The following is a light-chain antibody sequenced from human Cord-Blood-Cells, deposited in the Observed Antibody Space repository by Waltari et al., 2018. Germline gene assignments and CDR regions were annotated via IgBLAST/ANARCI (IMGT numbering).Light chain of an antibody. CDR3: NSRDSSGNWV. Sequence: SSELTQDPAVSVALGQTVRITCQGDSLRSYYASWYQQKPGQAPVLVIYGKNNRPAGIPHRFPGSSSGNTASLTITGAQAEDEADYYCNSRDSSGNWVFGGGTKLTV. V-gene: IGLV3-19*01. CDR2: GKN. CDR1: SLRSYY. J-gene: IGLJ3*02.